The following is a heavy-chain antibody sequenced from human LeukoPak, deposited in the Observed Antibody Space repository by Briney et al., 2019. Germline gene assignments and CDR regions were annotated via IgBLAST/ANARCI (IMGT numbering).Heavy chain of an antibody. J-gene: IGHJ3*02. CDR1: GFTFSSYG. Sequence: PGGSLRLSCAASGFTFSSYGVYWVRQAPGKGLEWVAFIRYDGSNKYYADSVKGRFTVSRDNSKNTLYLQMNSLRAEDTAVYYCAKKWSEAFDIWGQGTMVTVSS. CDR2: IRYDGSNK. CDR3: AKKWSEAFDI. V-gene: IGHV3-30*02. D-gene: IGHD2-15*01.